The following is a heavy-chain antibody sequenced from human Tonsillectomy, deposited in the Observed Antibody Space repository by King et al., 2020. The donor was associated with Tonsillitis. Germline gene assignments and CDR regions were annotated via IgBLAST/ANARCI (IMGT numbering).Heavy chain of an antibody. CDR2: VRSDGSNK. J-gene: IGHJ4*02. D-gene: IGHD6-19*01. V-gene: IGHV3-30*02. Sequence: VQLVESGGGVVQPGGSLRLSCVASGFTFSSYGMHWVRQAPGKGLEWVTFVRSDGSNKYYADSVKGRFTISRDNSKNTLYLQMHSLRAEDTDVYYCAKDLVSDWAKSRGPFDSWGQGTLVTVSS. CDR1: GFTFSSYG. CDR3: AKDLVSDWAKSRGPFDS.